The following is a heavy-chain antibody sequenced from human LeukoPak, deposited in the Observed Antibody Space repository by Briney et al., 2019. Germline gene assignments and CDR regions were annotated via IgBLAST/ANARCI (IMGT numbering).Heavy chain of an antibody. V-gene: IGHV3-15*04. CDR3: TTKVLRYFDWLPPDDY. CDR1: LFTFSNAW. CDR2: IEGKTDGGTT. Sequence: GGSLRLSCAPSLFTFSNAWMSSVRQSPGHGLEWVGRIEGKTDGGTTDYAAPVKGRFTISRDDSKNTLYLQMNSLKTEDTAVYYCTTKVLRYFDWLPPDDYWGQGTLVTVSS. J-gene: IGHJ4*02. D-gene: IGHD3-9*01.